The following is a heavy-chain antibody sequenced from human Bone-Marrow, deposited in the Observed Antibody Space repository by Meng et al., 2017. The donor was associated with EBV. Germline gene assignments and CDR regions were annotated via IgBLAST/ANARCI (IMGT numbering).Heavy chain of an antibody. Sequence: QYTGPIRVNPAGPASLTCVVSGGSIRSSSWWSWGRQPPGKGLEWIGEIFYGGSTNYNPSLESRVTISVDKSKNQFSLKLSSVTAADTAVYYCAAGFRELVRSRDYWGQGTLVTVSS. D-gene: IGHD3-10*01. CDR3: AAGFRELVRSRDY. J-gene: IGHJ4*02. V-gene: IGHV4-4*02. CDR1: GGSIRSSSW. CDR2: IFYGGST.